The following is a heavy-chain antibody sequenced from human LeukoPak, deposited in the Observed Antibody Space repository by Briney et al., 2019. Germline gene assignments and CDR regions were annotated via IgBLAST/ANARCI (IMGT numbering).Heavy chain of an antibody. CDR3: ARSQLDYYPGSSDY. V-gene: IGHV7-4-1*02. Sequence: NTNTGNPTYAQGFTGRFVFSLDTSVSTAYLQISSLKAEDTAVYYCARSQLDYYPGSSDYWGQGTLVTVSP. CDR2: NTNTGNP. J-gene: IGHJ4*02. D-gene: IGHD1-26*01.